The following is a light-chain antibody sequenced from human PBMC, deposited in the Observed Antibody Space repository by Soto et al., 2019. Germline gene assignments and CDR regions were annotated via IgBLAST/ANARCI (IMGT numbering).Light chain of an antibody. CDR1: SSDVGGYKF. J-gene: IGLJ1*01. V-gene: IGLV2-11*01. CDR2: EVS. CDR3: CSYAGFYTSV. Sequence: QSALTQPRSVSGSPGQSVTISCTGTSSDVGGYKFASWYQQHPGKAPKFMIYEVSKRPSGVPDRFSGSKSGNTAFLTISGLQAEDEADYYCCSYAGFYTSVFGTGTKVTVL.